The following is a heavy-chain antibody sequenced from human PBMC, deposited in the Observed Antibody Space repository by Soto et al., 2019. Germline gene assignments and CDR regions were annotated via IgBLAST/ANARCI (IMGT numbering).Heavy chain of an antibody. D-gene: IGHD2-8*01. CDR2: VYKNGQT. Sequence: SETLSLTCTVAGGSMTRSGYYWGWIRQPPGKEMQYIGSVYKNGQTYYNPSLTSPVTISIDTSKNQFSLNLRSVTAADTAVYFCVRRGCTSNGDWFDLWGQGILVTVSS. V-gene: IGHV4-39*01. CDR1: GGSMTRSGYY. J-gene: IGHJ5*02. CDR3: VRRGCTSNGDWFDL.